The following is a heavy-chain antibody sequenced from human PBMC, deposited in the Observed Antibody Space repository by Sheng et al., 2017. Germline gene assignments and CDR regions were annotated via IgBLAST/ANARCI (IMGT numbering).Heavy chain of an antibody. J-gene: IGHJ4*02. Sequence: QVQLVESGGGVVQPGRSLRLSCAASGFTFSSYGMHWVRQAPGKGLEWVAVISYDGSNKYYADSVKGRFTISRDNSKNTLYLQMNSLRAEDTAVYYCAKDHDYGDYNYFDYWGQGTLVTVSS. CDR1: GFTFSSYG. CDR3: AKDHDYGDYNYFDY. CDR2: ISYDGSNK. V-gene: IGHV3-30*18. D-gene: IGHD4-17*01.